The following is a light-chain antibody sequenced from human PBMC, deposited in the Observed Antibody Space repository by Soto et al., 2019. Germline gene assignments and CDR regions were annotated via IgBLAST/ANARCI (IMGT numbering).Light chain of an antibody. CDR1: QSISSW. J-gene: IGKJ1*01. Sequence: DIQMTHYHSTLSASVGDRATITCRASQSISSWLAWYQQKPGKAPKLLIYDASSLESGVPSRFCGSGSGTEFTLTFSSLQSDDFATYYCPRSNSCCLFDLGTKVDIK. CDR2: DAS. CDR3: PRSNSCCL. V-gene: IGKV1-5*01.